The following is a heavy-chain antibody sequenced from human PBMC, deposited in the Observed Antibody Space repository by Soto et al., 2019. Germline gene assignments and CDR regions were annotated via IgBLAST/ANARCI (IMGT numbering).Heavy chain of an antibody. CDR3: ARDKLRDPAGFDP. J-gene: IGHJ5*02. V-gene: IGHV4-30-2*01. D-gene: IGHD3-10*01. CDR1: GGSISSGGYS. Sequence: PSETLSLNCAVPGGSISSGGYSWSWILQPPGKGLEWIGYIYHSGSTYYNPSLKSRVTISVDRSKNQFSLKLSSVTAADTAVYYCARDKLRDPAGFDPWGQGTLVTVSS. CDR2: IYHSGST.